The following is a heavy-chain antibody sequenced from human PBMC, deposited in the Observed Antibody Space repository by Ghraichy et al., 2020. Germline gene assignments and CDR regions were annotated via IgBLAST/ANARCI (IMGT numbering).Heavy chain of an antibody. D-gene: IGHD2-15*01. CDR2: ILHTGST. CDR1: NDSISNYD. CDR3: ARDGGFPLGAFDV. V-gene: IGHV4-59*01. J-gene: IGHJ3*01. Sequence: SQTLSLTCSVPNDSISNYDWSWIRQLAGKGLEWIGHILHTGSTNYNPSLKSRVTISMDTSKNQFSLKLRSVTAADTAVYYCARDGGFPLGAFDVWGQGTVVTVSS.